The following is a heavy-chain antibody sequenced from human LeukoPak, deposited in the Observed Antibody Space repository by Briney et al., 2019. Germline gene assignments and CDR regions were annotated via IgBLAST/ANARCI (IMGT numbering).Heavy chain of an antibody. Sequence: PGGSLRLSCAASGFTFSDYYMSWIRQAPGKGLEWVSSLSSSSSHIYYADSVKGRFTISRDNAKNSLYLQMNSLRAEDTALYYCARESPSEDLDYWGQGTLVTVSS. CDR3: ARESPSEDLDY. V-gene: IGHV3-11*06. CDR2: LSSSSSHI. D-gene: IGHD2-15*01. J-gene: IGHJ4*02. CDR1: GFTFSDYY.